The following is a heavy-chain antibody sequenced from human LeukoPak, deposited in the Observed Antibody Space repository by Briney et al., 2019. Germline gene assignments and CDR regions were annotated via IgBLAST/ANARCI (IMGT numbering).Heavy chain of an antibody. V-gene: IGHV1-2*06. CDR2: INPNSGGT. J-gene: IGHJ6*02. CDR1: GYTFTSYA. Sequence: ASVKVSCKASGYTFTSYAMNWVRQAPGQGLEWMGRINPNSGGTNYAQKFQGRVTMTRDTSISTAYMELSRLRSDDTAVYYCARDGYCSSTSCYGMDVWGQGTTVTVSS. CDR3: ARDGYCSSTSCYGMDV. D-gene: IGHD2-2*03.